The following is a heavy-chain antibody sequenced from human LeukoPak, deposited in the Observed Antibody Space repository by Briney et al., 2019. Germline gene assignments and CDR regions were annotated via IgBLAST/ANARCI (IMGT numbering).Heavy chain of an antibody. J-gene: IGHJ4*02. CDR1: GFTFSSYS. V-gene: IGHV3-21*04. D-gene: IGHD1-26*01. CDR3: AKRSGGTYGHFDY. Sequence: VGSLRLSCAASGFTFSSYSMNWVRQAPGKGLEWVSSISSSSSDRYYADSGKCRFTISRDNSKNKVYLQMNSLRAEDPAVYYCAKRSGGTYGHFDYWGKGTLVTVSS. CDR2: ISSSSSDR.